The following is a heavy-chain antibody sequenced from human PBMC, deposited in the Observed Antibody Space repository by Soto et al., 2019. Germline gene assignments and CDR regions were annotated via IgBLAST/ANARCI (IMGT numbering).Heavy chain of an antibody. Sequence: GESLKISCKASGYTFTNYWIGWVRQMPGKGLEWMGIIYPANSDTRYSPSFQGQVTMTADKSISTAYLRWSSLKASDTAIYYCARWLGDSRGLYDYYYGMDVWGQGTTVTVSS. CDR1: GYTFTNYW. D-gene: IGHD3-22*01. V-gene: IGHV5-51*01. CDR3: ARWLGDSRGLYDYYYGMDV. J-gene: IGHJ6*02. CDR2: IYPANSDT.